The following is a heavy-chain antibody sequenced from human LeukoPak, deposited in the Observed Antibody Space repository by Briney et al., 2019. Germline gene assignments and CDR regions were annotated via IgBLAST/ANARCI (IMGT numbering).Heavy chain of an antibody. CDR1: GGTFSSYA. V-gene: IGHV1-69*13. D-gene: IGHD5-12*01. J-gene: IGHJ4*02. CDR2: IIPIFGTA. Sequence: ASVKVSCKASGGTFSSYAISWVRQAPGQGLEWMGGIIPIFGTANYAQKFQGRVTITADESTSTAYMELSSLRSDDTAVYYCARERRPGYSGYDYGYWGQGTLVTVSS. CDR3: ARERRPGYSGYDYGY.